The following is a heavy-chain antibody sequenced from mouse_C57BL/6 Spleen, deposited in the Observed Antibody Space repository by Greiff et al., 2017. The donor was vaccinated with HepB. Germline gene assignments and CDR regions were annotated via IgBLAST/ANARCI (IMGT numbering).Heavy chain of an antibody. D-gene: IGHD2-3*01. V-gene: IGHV1-82*01. CDR2: IYPGDGDT. Sequence: VKLQESGPELVKPGASVKISCKASGYAFSSSWMNWVKQRPGKGLEWIGRIYPGDGDTNYNGKFKGKATLTADKSSSTAYMQLSSLTSEDSAVYFCAREGNGYYSAWIAYWGQGTLVTVSA. CDR3: AREGNGYYSAWIAY. J-gene: IGHJ3*01. CDR1: GYAFSSSW.